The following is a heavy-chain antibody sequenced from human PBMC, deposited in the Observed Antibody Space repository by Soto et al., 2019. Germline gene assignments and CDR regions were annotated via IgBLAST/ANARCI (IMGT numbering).Heavy chain of an antibody. CDR1: GGSSSSSSYY. CDR3: ARVHPYAGDSGWFDP. Sequence: SETLSLTCTVSGGSSSSSSYYWGWIRQPPGKGLEWIGYIYYSGSTNYNPSLKSRVTISVDTSKNQFSLKLSSVTAADTAVYYCARVHPYAGDSGWFDPWGQGTLVTVSS. J-gene: IGHJ5*02. CDR2: IYYSGST. V-gene: IGHV4-61*05. D-gene: IGHD2-21*02.